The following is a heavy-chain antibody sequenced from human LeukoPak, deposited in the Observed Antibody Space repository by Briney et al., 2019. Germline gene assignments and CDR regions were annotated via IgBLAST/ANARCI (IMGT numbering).Heavy chain of an antibody. D-gene: IGHD5-12*01. CDR3: ASLDIVATTGGY. V-gene: IGHV3-23*01. CDR2: ISGSGGST. CDR1: GFTFSSYA. Sequence: GGSLRLSCAASGFTFSSYAMSWVRQAPGKGLEWVSAISGSGGSTYYADSVKGRFTISRDNSKNTLYLQMNSLRAVDTAVYYCASLDIVATTGGYWGQGTLVTVSS. J-gene: IGHJ4*02.